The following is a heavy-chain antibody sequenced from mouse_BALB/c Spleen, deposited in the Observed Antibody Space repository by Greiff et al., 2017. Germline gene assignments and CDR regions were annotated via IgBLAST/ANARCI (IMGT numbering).Heavy chain of an antibody. CDR3: ARMGAMDY. Sequence: VKVVESGAELAKPGASVKMSCKASGYTFTSYWMHWVKQRPGQGLEWIGYINPSTGYTEYNQKFKDKATLTADKSSSTAYMQLSSLTSEDSAVYYCARMGAMDYWGQGTSVTVSS. V-gene: IGHV1-7*01. J-gene: IGHJ4*01. CDR2: INPSTGYT. CDR1: GYTFTSYW.